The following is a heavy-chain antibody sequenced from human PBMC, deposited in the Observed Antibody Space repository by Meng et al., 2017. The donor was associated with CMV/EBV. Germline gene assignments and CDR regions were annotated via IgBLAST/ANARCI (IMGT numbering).Heavy chain of an antibody. D-gene: IGHD3-10*01. CDR3: ARDRRVRGVIGYYYYGMDV. Sequence: SETLSLTCTVSGGSISSYYWSWIRQPPGKGLEWIGDIYYSGSTNYNPSLKSRVTISVDTSKNQYSLKLSSVTAADTAVYYCARDRRVRGVIGYYYYGMDVWGQGTTVTVSS. CDR1: GGSISSYY. V-gene: IGHV4-59*01. J-gene: IGHJ6*02. CDR2: IYYSGST.